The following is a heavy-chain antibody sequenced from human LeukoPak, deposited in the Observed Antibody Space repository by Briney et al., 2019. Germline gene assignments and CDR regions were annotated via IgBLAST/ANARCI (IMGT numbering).Heavy chain of an antibody. CDR3: AVTEEALDI. CDR2: IFRDGST. Sequence: GGSLRLSCAVSGFNVRTSYMSWVRHPPGKGLEWVSVIFRDGSTYYGDSVRGRFSISRDNSKNTLYLQMNSLRPEDTALYYCAVTEEALDIWGRGTMVTVSS. D-gene: IGHD2-8*02. CDR1: GFNVRTSY. V-gene: IGHV3-66*02. J-gene: IGHJ3*02.